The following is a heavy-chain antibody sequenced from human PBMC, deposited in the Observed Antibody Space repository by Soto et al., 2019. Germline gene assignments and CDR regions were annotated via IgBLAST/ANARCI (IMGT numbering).Heavy chain of an antibody. D-gene: IGHD1-26*01. CDR3: ARRGSGTYNFDY. J-gene: IGHJ4*02. CDR2: IWSDGSNE. CDR1: GFTFSSYG. Sequence: QVQLVGSGGGVVQPGRSLSLSCAASGFTFSSYGMHWVRQAPGKGLEWVAVIWSDGSNEYYADSVKGRFTISRDNSKNTLYLQMNSLRAEDTAVYYCARRGSGTYNFDYWGQGTLVTVSS. V-gene: IGHV3-33*01.